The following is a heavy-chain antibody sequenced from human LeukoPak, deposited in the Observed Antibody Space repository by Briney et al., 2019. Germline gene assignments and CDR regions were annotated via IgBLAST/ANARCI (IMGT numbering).Heavy chain of an antibody. CDR3: ARARVGYSYGIDY. D-gene: IGHD5-18*01. V-gene: IGHV4-34*01. CDR1: GGSFSGYY. CDR2: INHSGST. J-gene: IGHJ4*02. Sequence: SETLSLTCAVYGGSFSGYYWSWIRQPPGKGLEWIGEINHSGSTNCNPSLKSRVTISVDTSKNQFSLKLSSVTAADTAVYYCARARVGYSYGIDYWGQGTLVTVSS.